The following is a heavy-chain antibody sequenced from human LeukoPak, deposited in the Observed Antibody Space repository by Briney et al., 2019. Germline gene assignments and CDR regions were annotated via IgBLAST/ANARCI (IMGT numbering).Heavy chain of an antibody. V-gene: IGHV3-48*02. Sequence: GGSLRLSCAASGFTFSSYSMNWVRQAPGKGLEWVSYISSSSSTIYYADSVKGRFTISRDNPKNSLYLQMNSLRDEDTAVYYCARRAGPPFLGAFDIWGQGTMVTVSS. J-gene: IGHJ3*02. CDR1: GFTFSSYS. CDR2: ISSSSSTI. D-gene: IGHD2/OR15-2a*01. CDR3: ARRAGPPFLGAFDI.